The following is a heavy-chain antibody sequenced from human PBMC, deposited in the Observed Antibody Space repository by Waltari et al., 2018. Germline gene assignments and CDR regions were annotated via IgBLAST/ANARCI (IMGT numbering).Heavy chain of an antibody. CDR1: GFTCTNQA. Sequence: EGQQVESGGGWVQPGGYLRLSFATSGFTCTNQAINWVRQAPGKGLEWVSPIRAGGGATYYADSMKGRFTISRDNPKNTLYLQMNSLRAEDTAVYYCARVLRMGDLPHLSWGQGTLVTVSS. CDR2: IRAGGGAT. J-gene: IGHJ5*02. D-gene: IGHD3-16*01. CDR3: ARVLRMGDLPHLS. V-gene: IGHV3-23*04.